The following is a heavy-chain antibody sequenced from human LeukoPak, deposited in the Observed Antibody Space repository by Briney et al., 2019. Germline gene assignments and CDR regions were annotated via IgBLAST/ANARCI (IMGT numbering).Heavy chain of an antibody. Sequence: SETLSLTCTVSGGSISSYYWSWIRQPPGKGLGWIGYIYYSGSTNYNPSLKSRVTISVDTSKNQFSLKLSSVTAADTAVYYCAREGGTYYYDNGAFDIWGQGTMVTVSS. D-gene: IGHD3-22*01. CDR3: AREGGTYYYDNGAFDI. CDR1: GGSISSYY. CDR2: IYYSGST. J-gene: IGHJ3*02. V-gene: IGHV4-59*01.